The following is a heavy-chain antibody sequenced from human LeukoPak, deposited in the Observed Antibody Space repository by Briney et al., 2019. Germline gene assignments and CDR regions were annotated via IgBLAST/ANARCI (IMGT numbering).Heavy chain of an antibody. CDR3: ARVGSGSFDY. J-gene: IGHJ4*02. V-gene: IGHV4-59*01. CDR2: SYDSGST. Sequence: PSETLSLTCTVPGGSLSTYYWSWIRQPPGMRLEWIGYSYDSGSTYCNPSLKTRVTISVDTSKNQFSLKLSSVTAADTAVYYCARVGSGSFDYWGQGTLVTVSS. CDR1: GGSLSTYY. D-gene: IGHD6-19*01.